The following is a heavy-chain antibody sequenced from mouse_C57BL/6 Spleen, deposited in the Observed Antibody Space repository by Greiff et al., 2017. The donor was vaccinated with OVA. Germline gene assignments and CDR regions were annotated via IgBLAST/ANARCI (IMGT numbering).Heavy chain of an antibody. V-gene: IGHV3-6*01. Sequence: ESGPGLVKPSQSLSLTCSVTGYSITSGYYWNWIRQFPGNKLEWMGYISYDGSNNYNPSLKNRISITRDTSKNQFFLKLNSVTTEDTATYYCAREGLRDFDYWGQGTTLTVSS. CDR2: ISYDGSN. D-gene: IGHD2-4*01. CDR3: AREGLRDFDY. J-gene: IGHJ2*01. CDR1: GYSITSGYY.